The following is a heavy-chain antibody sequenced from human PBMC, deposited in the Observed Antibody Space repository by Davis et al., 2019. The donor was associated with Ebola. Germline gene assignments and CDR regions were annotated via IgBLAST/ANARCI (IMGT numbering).Heavy chain of an antibody. Sequence: HTGGSLRLSCAASGFTFSSYWMHWVRQAPGKGLVWVSRINSDGSSTSYADSVKGRFTISRDNAKNTLYLQMNSLRAEDTAVYYCARGYVAARPGYYYGMDVWGQGTTVTVSS. V-gene: IGHV3-74*01. J-gene: IGHJ6*02. CDR3: ARGYVAARPGYYYGMDV. CDR1: GFTFSSYW. D-gene: IGHD6-6*01. CDR2: INSDGSST.